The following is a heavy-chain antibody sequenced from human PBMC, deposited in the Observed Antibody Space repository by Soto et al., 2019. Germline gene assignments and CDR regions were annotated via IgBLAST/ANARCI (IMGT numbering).Heavy chain of an antibody. Sequence: GASVKVSCKASGGTFSSYAISWVRQAPGQGLEWMGGIIPIFGTANYAQKFQGRVTITADESTSTAYMELSSLRSEDTAVYYCARGRVAGTRDWFDPWGQGTLVTVSS. J-gene: IGHJ5*02. CDR1: GGTFSSYA. CDR3: ARGRVAGTRDWFDP. D-gene: IGHD6-19*01. CDR2: IIPIFGTA. V-gene: IGHV1-69*13.